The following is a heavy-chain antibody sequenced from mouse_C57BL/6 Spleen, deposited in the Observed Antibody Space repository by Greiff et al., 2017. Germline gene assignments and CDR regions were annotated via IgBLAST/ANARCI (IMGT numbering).Heavy chain of an antibody. V-gene: IGHV1-80*01. Sequence: VQLQQSGAELVKPGASVKISCKASGYAFSSYWMNWVKQRPGKGLEWIGQIYPGDGDTNYNGKCKGKATLTADKSSSTAFMQLSRLTAEDSAVYFCAKGGSLRYYFYYWGQGTTLTVSS. CDR2: IYPGDGDT. J-gene: IGHJ2*01. D-gene: IGHD2-12*01. CDR1: GYAFSSYW. CDR3: AKGGSLRYYFYY.